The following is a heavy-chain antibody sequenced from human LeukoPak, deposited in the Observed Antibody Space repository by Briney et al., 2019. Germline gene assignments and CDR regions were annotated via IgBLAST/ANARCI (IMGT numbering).Heavy chain of an antibody. CDR3: AKRWSRGMDY. Sequence: PGGSLRLSCAASGGSQFTFSTYWVSRVRQGQGEGLGWVSDIKQEGNNKYYVVSVKGRFTISRDNAQNSLYLQMNSLRAEDTAVYYCAKRWSRGMDYWGQGTLVTVSS. V-gene: IGHV3-7*01. CDR1: GGSQFTFSTYW. D-gene: IGHD3-16*01. CDR2: IKQEGNNK. J-gene: IGHJ4*02.